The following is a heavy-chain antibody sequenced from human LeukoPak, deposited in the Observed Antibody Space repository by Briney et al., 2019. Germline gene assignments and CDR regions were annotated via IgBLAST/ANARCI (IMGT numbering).Heavy chain of an antibody. Sequence: SETLSLTCTVSGGSISSSSYYWGWIRQPPGKGLEWIGSIYYSGSTYYNPSLKSRVTISVDTSKNQFSLKLSSVTAADTAVYYCARPGGIEDYYYYMDVWGKGTTVTVSS. CDR2: IYYSGST. V-gene: IGHV4-39*01. CDR3: ARPGGIEDYYYYMDV. CDR1: GGSISSSSYY. D-gene: IGHD1-26*01. J-gene: IGHJ6*03.